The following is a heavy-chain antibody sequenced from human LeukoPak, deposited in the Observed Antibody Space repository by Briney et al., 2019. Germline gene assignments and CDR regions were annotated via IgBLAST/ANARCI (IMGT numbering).Heavy chain of an antibody. CDR3: ARGGYCSSTSCYWVGAFDY. CDR1: GGSISSSSYS. CDR2: IYYIGST. V-gene: IGHV4-39*01. D-gene: IGHD2-2*01. J-gene: IGHJ4*02. Sequence: PSETLSLTCTVPGGSISSSSYSWGWIRQPPGKGLEWIGSIYYIGSTYYNPSLKSRVTISVDTSKNQFSLKLSSVTAADTAVYYCARGGYCSSTSCYWVGAFDYWGQGTLVTVSS.